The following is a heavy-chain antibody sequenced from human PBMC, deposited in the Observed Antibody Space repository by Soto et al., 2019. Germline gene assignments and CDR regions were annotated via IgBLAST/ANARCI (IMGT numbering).Heavy chain of an antibody. J-gene: IGHJ2*01. D-gene: IGHD3-9*01. CDR2: IYHSGST. V-gene: IGHV4-30-2*01. CDR1: GGSISSGGYS. Sequence: QLQLQESGSGLVKPSQTLSLTCAVSGGSISSGGYSWSWIRQPPGKGLEWIGYIYHSGSTYYNPXPNDRVTISVXXSXDXXSPKPRSLPAADTAVYYCARGRRYFDWHAGWYFVLLGRGTLVTVSS. CDR3: ARGRRYFDWHAGWYFVL.